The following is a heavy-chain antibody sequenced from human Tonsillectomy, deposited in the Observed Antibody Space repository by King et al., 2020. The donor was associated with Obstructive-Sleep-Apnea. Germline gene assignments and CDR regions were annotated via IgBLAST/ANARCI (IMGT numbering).Heavy chain of an antibody. CDR2: INPMRNAT. D-gene: IGHD6-13*01. CDR1: GYTFTDYY. J-gene: IGHJ2*01. CDR3: ARGGGSSWAFNWFFDL. Sequence: QLVQSGAEVKKPGASVTVSCKPSGYTFTDYYIHWVRQAPGQGLEWMGWINPMRNATDSAQEFQARVTLTSDTSISTAYMELNKLTSDDTALYYCARGGGSSWAFNWFFDLWGRGSLVIVSS. V-gene: IGHV1-2*02.